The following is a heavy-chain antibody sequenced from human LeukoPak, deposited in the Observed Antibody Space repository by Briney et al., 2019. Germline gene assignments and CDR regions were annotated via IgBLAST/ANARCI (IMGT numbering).Heavy chain of an antibody. CDR3: ARDPLEMATGVAFDI. J-gene: IGHJ3*02. CDR1: GFTFSSYW. Sequence: GGSLRLSCAASGFTFSSYWMSWVRQAPGKGLEWVANINQDGSEKYYVDSVKGRFTISRDNAKNSLYLQMNSLRAEDTAVYYCARDPLEMATGVAFDIWGQGTMVTVSS. V-gene: IGHV3-7*01. CDR2: INQDGSEK. D-gene: IGHD5-24*01.